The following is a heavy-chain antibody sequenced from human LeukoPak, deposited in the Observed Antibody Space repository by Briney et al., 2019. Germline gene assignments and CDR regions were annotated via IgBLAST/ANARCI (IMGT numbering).Heavy chain of an antibody. J-gene: IGHJ3*02. CDR3: ARGGRVGDIFDI. V-gene: IGHV3-74*01. CDR1: GFTLSTNW. D-gene: IGHD2-15*01. CDR2: ISSAGRRI. Sequence: VGSLRLSRAASGFTLSTNWMYWVRQAPRDGRVWVSLISSAGRRIGYADYVKGRFTISRANAYSTRYLQMNSLRAEDTALYYYARGGRVGDIFDIWGQGTMVRVS.